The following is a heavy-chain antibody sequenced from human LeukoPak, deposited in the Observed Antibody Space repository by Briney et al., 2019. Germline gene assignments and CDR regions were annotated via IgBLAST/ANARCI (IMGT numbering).Heavy chain of an antibody. CDR1: GFTFSSYG. CDR3: AKDHRSGKVH. Sequence: GGSLRLSCAASGFTFSSYGMHWVRRAPGKGLEWVAVISYDGSNKYYADSVKGRFTISRDNSKNTLYLQMNSLRVEDTAVYYCAKDHRSGKVHWGQGTLVTVSS. D-gene: IGHD2-15*01. J-gene: IGHJ4*02. CDR2: ISYDGSNK. V-gene: IGHV3-30*18.